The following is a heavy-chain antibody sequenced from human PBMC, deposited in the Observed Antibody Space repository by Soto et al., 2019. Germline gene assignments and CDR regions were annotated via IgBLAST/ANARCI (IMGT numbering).Heavy chain of an antibody. V-gene: IGHV1-69*12. CDR3: AREWDCP. Sequence: QVQLVQSGAEVKKPGSSVKVSCKASRGTFSRYAISWLRQAPGQGLEWMGGIIPIFGTTNYAQKFQGRVTITADDSTSTADLELSSLRSEDTAVYYCAREWDCPGGQGTLVTVSS. D-gene: IGHD1-26*01. CDR1: RGTFSRYA. CDR2: IIPIFGTT. J-gene: IGHJ5*02.